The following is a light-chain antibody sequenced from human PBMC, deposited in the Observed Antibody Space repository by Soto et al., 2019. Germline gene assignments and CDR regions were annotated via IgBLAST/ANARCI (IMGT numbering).Light chain of an antibody. CDR1: QTVSSL. CDR3: QHYCTYSMP. CDR2: KAS. V-gene: IGKV1-5*03. J-gene: IGKJ1*01. Sequence: IQLNQSPATVSVSVGDRVTITCRASQTVSSLLSWYQQKPGKAPKLLIYKASTLRSGVRSSCSGCGSETEFTLTSISLQDDDVASYQWQHYCTYSMPFGRGTKVDIK.